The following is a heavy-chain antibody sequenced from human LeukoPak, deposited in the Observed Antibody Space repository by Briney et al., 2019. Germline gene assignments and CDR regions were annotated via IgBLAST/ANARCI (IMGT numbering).Heavy chain of an antibody. V-gene: IGHV3-74*01. Sequence: GGSLRLSCAASGFTSSNHWMHWVRQAPGKGLMWVSRINRDGSRTDYADSVKGRFTISRDDAKNTLYLQVNSLRAEDTAVYFCARGGSDTAMAHDYWGQGTLVTVPS. CDR3: ARGGSDTAMAHDY. CDR1: GFTSSNHW. CDR2: INRDGSRT. D-gene: IGHD5-18*01. J-gene: IGHJ4*02.